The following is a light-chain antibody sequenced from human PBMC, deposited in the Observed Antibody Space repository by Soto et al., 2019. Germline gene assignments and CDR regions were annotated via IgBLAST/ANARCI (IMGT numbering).Light chain of an antibody. CDR3: QLYGSSPPP. Sequence: IELTRSPGTLCLSPGERATLTFRASQSVSSSYLAWYQQKPGQAPRLLIYGASSRATGIPDRFSGSGSATDITLTINKLELEALPVCYCQLYGSSPPPFGGGTKVDI. CDR1: QSVSSSY. J-gene: IGKJ4*01. CDR2: GAS. V-gene: IGKV3-20*01.